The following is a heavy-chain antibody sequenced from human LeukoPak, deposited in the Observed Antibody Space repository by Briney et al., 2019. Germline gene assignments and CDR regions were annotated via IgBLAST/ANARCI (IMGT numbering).Heavy chain of an antibody. CDR3: AGHHPRNTVDF. J-gene: IGHJ4*02. Sequence: PSETLSLTCTVPGGSISSYYWSWIRQPAGKGLEWIGRIYTSGSTNYNPSLKSRVTMSVDTSKNQFSLKLSSVTAADTAVYYCAGHHPRNTVDFWGQGTLVTVSS. CDR2: IYTSGST. CDR1: GGSISSYY. V-gene: IGHV4-4*07. D-gene: IGHD2/OR15-2a*01.